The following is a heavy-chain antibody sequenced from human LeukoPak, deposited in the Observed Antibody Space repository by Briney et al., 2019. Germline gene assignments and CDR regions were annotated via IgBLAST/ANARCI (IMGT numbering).Heavy chain of an antibody. CDR3: FVDIVATMLLSSIGFDP. J-gene: IGHJ5*02. CDR1: GFTFSGSA. D-gene: IGHD5-12*01. Sequence: GGSLRLSCAASGFTFSGSAMHWVRQASGKGLEWVGRIRSKANSYATAYAASVKGRFTISRDDSKNTAYLQMNSLKTEDTAVYYCFVDIVATMLLSSIGFDPWGQGTLVTVSS. CDR2: IRSKANSYAT. V-gene: IGHV3-73*01.